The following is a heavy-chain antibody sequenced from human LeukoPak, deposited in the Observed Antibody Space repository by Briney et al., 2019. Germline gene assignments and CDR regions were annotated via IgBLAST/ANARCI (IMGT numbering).Heavy chain of an antibody. CDR3: ARDRYSINLYMTCDY. CDR1: GFTFSSYN. V-gene: IGHV3-48*01. Sequence: PGGSLRLSCAVSGFTFSSYNMNWVRQAPGKGLEWVSYIGSAGSTKFYADSVKGRFTVSRDNAKNSLFLQMNSLRAEDTAVYYCARDRYSINLYMTCDYWGQGTLITVSS. CDR2: IGSAGSTK. J-gene: IGHJ4*02. D-gene: IGHD6-13*01.